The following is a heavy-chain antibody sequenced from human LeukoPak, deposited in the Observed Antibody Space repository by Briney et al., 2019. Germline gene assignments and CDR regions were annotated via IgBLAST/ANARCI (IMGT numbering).Heavy chain of an antibody. CDR2: IYYSGST. CDR3: ARYSGELRYFD. J-gene: IGHJ4*02. V-gene: IGHV4-39*01. D-gene: IGHD3-9*01. CDR1: GGSISSNSYY. Sequence: SETLSLTCTVSGGSISSNSYYWGWIRQPPGKGLEWIGSIYYSGSTYYNPSLKSRVTISVDTSKNQFSLKLSSVTAADTAVYYCARYSGELRYFDWGQGTLVTVSS.